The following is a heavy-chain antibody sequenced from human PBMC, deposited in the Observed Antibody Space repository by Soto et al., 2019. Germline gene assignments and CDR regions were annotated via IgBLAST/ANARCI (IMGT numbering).Heavy chain of an antibody. CDR1: GYTFTSYD. D-gene: IGHD3-3*01. J-gene: IGHJ5*02. CDR2: MNPNSGNT. Sequence: GASVTVSCTPSGYTFTSYDINWVRQATGHGLARMGWMNPNSGNTGYAQKFQGRGTMTRNTSISTAYMELSSLRSEDTAVYYCAGAKSKGRRLRFLEWSPERGGFWFYPWGQGTLVTVSS. V-gene: IGHV1-8*01. CDR3: AGAKSKGRRLRFLEWSPERGGFWFYP.